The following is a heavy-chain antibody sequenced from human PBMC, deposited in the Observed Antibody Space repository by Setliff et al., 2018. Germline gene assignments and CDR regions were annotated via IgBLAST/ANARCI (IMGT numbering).Heavy chain of an antibody. CDR2: INPDSGET. D-gene: IGHD1-1*01. J-gene: IGHJ5*02. V-gene: IGHV1-2*07. Sequence: ASVKVSCKASGYTFTDYFLHWVRQAPGQGLEWMGWINPDSGETVYAHKFQGKIIMTRDTSVSTAYVDVMSDDTAVYYCARQLIGVTDGTFDPWGQGTLVTVSS. CDR3: ARQLIGVTDGTFDP. CDR1: GYTFTDYF.